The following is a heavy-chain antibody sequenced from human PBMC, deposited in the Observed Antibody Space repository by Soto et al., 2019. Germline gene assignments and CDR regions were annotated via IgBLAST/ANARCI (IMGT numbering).Heavy chain of an antibody. CDR1: GFTFNRYA. CDR3: AIDKMEQWLVGGYFDS. V-gene: IGHV3-23*01. CDR2: IIDDGGRA. J-gene: IGHJ4*02. D-gene: IGHD6-19*01. Sequence: EVQLLESGGDLVQPGGSLRLSCSASGFTFNRYAMSWVRQAPGKGLEWVSAIIDDGGRAYYADSVKGRFTISRDNFKNTLSLQMNRLRAGDTAVYYCAIDKMEQWLVGGYFDSWGQGTQVTVSS.